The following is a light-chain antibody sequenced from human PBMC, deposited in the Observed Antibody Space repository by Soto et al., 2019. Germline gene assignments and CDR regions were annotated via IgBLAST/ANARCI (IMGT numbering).Light chain of an antibody. J-gene: IGLJ3*02. CDR3: QSYDSSLSVWV. CDR2: ANN. Sequence: QSVLTQAPSVSGAPGQRVTISCTTTNSHIGTGYDVYWYQQIPGTAPKLLIYANNNRPSGVPDRFSGSKSGTSASLAFTGLQAEDEADYYCQSYDSSLSVWVFGGGTKLTVL. CDR1: NSHIGTGYD. V-gene: IGLV1-40*01.